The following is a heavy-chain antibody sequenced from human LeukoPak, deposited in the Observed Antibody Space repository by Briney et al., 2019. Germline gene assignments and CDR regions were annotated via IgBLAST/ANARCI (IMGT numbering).Heavy chain of an antibody. CDR2: IIPIFGTA. Sequence: SVKVSCKASGGTFSSYAISWVRQAPGQGLEWMGGIIPIFGTANYAQEFQGRVTITRDTSASTAYMELSSLRSEDMAVYYCAREDGSGSYYNVGYFDYWGQGTLVTVSS. D-gene: IGHD3-10*01. V-gene: IGHV1-69*05. J-gene: IGHJ4*02. CDR3: AREDGSGSYYNVGYFDY. CDR1: GGTFSSYA.